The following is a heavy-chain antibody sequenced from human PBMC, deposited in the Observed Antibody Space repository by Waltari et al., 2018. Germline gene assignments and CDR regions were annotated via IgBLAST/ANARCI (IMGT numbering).Heavy chain of an antibody. D-gene: IGHD3-22*01. V-gene: IGHV4-4*02. CDR2: IFQGGTT. Sequence: QVQLQESGPGLVKPSGTLSLTCAVSGGSIPTIDWWSWVRQPPGKGLEWIGEIFQGGTTNYNPSLKSRVTISLDKSRNQFSLNLRSVTAADTAVYFCAREAWVQPTQGYDLWGQGTLVTVSS. CDR1: GGSIPTIDW. J-gene: IGHJ5*02. CDR3: AREAWVQPTQGYDL.